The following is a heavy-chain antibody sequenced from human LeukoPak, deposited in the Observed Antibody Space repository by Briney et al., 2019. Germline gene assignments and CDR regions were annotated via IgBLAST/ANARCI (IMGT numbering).Heavy chain of an antibody. D-gene: IGHD2-15*01. V-gene: IGHV4-34*01. CDR1: GRSFSGYY. CDR3: ARVWIYCTGGSCYSSWFDS. J-gene: IGHJ5*01. Sequence: PSETLSLTCAVYGRSFSGYYWSWIRQPPGKGLEWIGEIKHSGSTNYNPSLKSRVTVSADTSKHQFSLKLSSVTAADTAVYYCARVWIYCTGGSCYSSWFDSWGQGTLVTVSS. CDR2: IKHSGST.